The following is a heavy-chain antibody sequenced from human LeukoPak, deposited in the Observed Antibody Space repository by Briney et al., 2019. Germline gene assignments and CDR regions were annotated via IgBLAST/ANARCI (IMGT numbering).Heavy chain of an antibody. V-gene: IGHV3-7*01. J-gene: IGHJ5*02. D-gene: IGHD3-9*01. CDR1: GFTFSSYT. CDR3: AGDILTGYYFA. CDR2: IKQDGSEK. Sequence: PGGSLRLSCAASGFTFSSYTMNWVRQAPGKGLEWVANIKQDGSEKYYVDSVKGRFTISRDNAKNSLYLQMNSLRAEDTAVYYCAGDILTGYYFAWGQRTLVTVSS.